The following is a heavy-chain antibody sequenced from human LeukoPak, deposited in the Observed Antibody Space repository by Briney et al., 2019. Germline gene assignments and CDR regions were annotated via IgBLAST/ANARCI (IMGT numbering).Heavy chain of an antibody. CDR3: AREPDYCSGGSCYSHYFDY. J-gene: IGHJ4*02. CDR1: GFTFSSYS. V-gene: IGHV3-21*04. Sequence: PGGSLRLSCAASGFTFSSYSMNWVRQAPGKGLEWVSSISSSSSYIYYADSVKGRFTISRDNAKNSLYLQMNSLRAEDTAVYYCAREPDYCSGGSCYSHYFDYWGQGTLVTVSS. D-gene: IGHD2-15*01. CDR2: ISSSSSYI.